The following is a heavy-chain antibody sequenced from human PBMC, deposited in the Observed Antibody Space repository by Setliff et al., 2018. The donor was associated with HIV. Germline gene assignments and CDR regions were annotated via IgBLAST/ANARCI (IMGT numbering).Heavy chain of an antibody. CDR3: AREFGAGIRQIVAGEFYYMDV. V-gene: IGHV1-69*05. CDR2: IIPIFGTV. CDR1: GGTFSSYA. Sequence: ASVKVSCKASGGTFSSYAISWVRQAPGQGLEWMGGIIPIFGTVKYAQKFQGRVTLTTDESTSTAYMELSSLRSEDTAVYYCAREFGAGIRQIVAGEFYYMDVWGKGTTVTVSS. D-gene: IGHD5-12*01. J-gene: IGHJ6*03.